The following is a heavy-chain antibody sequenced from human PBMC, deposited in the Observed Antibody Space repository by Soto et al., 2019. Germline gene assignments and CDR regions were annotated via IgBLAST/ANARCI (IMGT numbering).Heavy chain of an antibody. D-gene: IGHD3-16*01. V-gene: IGHV3-53*01. J-gene: IGHJ4*02. CDR3: ARAKRGGFDY. CDR2: IYSGAMT. Sequence: AGGSLRLSCAASGFTVSSNYMSWVRQAPGKGLECVSLIYSGAMTYYADSVKGRFTISRDNSNNTLYLQMNNLRAEDTAVYYCARAKRGGFDYWGQGTLVTVSS. CDR1: GFTVSSNY.